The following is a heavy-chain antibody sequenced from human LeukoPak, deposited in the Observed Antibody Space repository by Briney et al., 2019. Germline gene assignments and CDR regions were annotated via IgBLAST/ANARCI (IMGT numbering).Heavy chain of an antibody. Sequence: SQTLSLTCTVSGGSISSGNYYWSWIRQPAGKGLEWIGHIYTSGSTNYNPSLKSRVTISVDTSKIQFSLKLSSLTAADTAVYYCAREGYDSLWGQGTLVTVSS. D-gene: IGHD3-3*01. V-gene: IGHV4-61*09. CDR3: AREGYDSL. CDR1: GGSISSGNYY. CDR2: IYTSGST. J-gene: IGHJ4*02.